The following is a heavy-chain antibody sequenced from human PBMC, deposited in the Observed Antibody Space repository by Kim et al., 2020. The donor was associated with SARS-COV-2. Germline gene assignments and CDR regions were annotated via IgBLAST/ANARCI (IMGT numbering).Heavy chain of an antibody. J-gene: IGHJ4*02. D-gene: IGHD6-13*01. CDR2: IYYSGST. Sequence: SETLSLTCTVSGGSISSSSYYWGWIRQPPGKGLEWIGSIYYSGSTYYNPSLKSRVTISVDTSKNQFSLKLSSVTAADTAVYYCARPRVAAAAPFAYWGQG. V-gene: IGHV4-39*01. CDR3: ARPRVAAAAPFAY. CDR1: GGSISSSSYY.